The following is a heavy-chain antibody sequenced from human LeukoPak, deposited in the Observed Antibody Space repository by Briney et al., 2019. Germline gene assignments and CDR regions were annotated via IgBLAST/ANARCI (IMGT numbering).Heavy chain of an antibody. CDR3: AKNWGATIYYAFDI. CDR2: IWYDGSNK. CDR1: GFTFSSYG. V-gene: IGHV3-33*06. D-gene: IGHD5-12*01. Sequence: PGGSLRLSCAASGFTFSSYGMHWVRQAPGKGLEWVAVIWYDGSNKYYADSVKGRFTISRDNSKNTLYLQMNSLRAEDTAVYYCAKNWGATIYYAFDIWGQGTMVTVSS. J-gene: IGHJ3*02.